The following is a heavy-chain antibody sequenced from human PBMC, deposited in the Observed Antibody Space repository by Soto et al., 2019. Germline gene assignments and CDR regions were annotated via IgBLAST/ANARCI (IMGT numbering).Heavy chain of an antibody. CDR2: IIPILGIA. V-gene: IGHV1-69*08. CDR1: GGTFSSYT. Sequence: QVQLVQSGAEVKKPGSSVKVSCKASGGTFSSYTISWVRQAPGQGLEWMGRIIPILGIANYAQKFQGRVTITADKATSTAYMELSSLRSEDTAVYYCARDGLYSGSWYRRIPNWFDPWGQGTLVTVSS. J-gene: IGHJ5*02. CDR3: ARDGLYSGSWYRRIPNWFDP. D-gene: IGHD6-13*01.